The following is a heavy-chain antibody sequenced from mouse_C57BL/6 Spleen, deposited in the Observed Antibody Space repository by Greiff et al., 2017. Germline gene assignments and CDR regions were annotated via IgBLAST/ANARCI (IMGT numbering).Heavy chain of an antibody. V-gene: IGHV1-52*01. Sequence: QVQLQQPGAELVRPGSSVKLSCKASGYTFTSYWMHWVKQRPIQGLEWIGNIDPSDSETHYNQKFKDKATLTVDKSSSTAYLQLSSLTSEDTAVYYSASYDVYCGWCAYWGQGTLVTVSA. CDR2: IDPSDSET. CDR1: GYTFTSYW. CDR3: ASYDVYCGWCAY. J-gene: IGHJ3*01. D-gene: IGHD2-3*01.